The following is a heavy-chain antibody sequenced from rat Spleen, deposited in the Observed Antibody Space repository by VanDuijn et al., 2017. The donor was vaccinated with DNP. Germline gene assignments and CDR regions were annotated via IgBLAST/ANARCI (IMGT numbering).Heavy chain of an antibody. D-gene: IGHD1-10*01. V-gene: IGHV2-41*01. CDR1: GFSLPDYS. J-gene: IGHJ3*01. CDR2: IGNTGGT. CDR3: TTTNNWFAY. Sequence: QVQLKESGPGMVQPSQTLSLTCTVSGFSLPDYSVHWVRQPPGKGLEWMGLIGNTGGTRYNAVFKSRLSISKDTSKSKVFLKMNSLQTEDTATYYCTTTNNWFAYWGQGTLVTVSS.